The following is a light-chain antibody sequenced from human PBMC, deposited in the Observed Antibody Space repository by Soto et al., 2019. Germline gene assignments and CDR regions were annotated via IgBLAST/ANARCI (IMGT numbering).Light chain of an antibody. V-gene: IGKV1-5*03. CDR1: ETISKW. J-gene: IGKJ2*01. CDR3: QQYHIYST. Sequence: DIPMTQSPSTLSASVGDRVTITCRASETISKWLAWYQQKPGKAPNLLIYQASVLESGVPSRFSGSGSETEITLTITSLQPDNFATYFCQQYHIYSTFGQGTKL. CDR2: QAS.